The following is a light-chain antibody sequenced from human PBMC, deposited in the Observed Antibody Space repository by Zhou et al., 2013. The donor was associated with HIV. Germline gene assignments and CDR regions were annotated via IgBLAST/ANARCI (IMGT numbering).Light chain of an antibody. CDR1: QSVDGY. V-gene: IGKV3-15*01. CDR3: HQYATSPGT. CDR2: DSS. J-gene: IGKJ1*01. Sequence: EIVMTQSPATLSVSPGERATLSCRASQSVDGYLAWYQQKPGQAPRLLIYDSSTRATGCPGRFSGSGSGTDFTLTIDRLESEDFGLYYCHQYATSPGTFGQGTKVEV.